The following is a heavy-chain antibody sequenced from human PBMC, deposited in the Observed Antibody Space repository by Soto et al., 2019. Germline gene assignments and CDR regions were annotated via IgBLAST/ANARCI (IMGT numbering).Heavy chain of an antibody. CDR1: GGSISSGDYH. J-gene: IGHJ4*02. CDR2: IYYSGST. CDR3: ARGFSYDSSGYYFFDY. Sequence: QVQLQESGPGLVKPSQTLSLTCTVSGGSISSGDYHWSWIRQHPGKGLEWIGYIYYSGSTYYNPSLKIRVIISVDTSKNQFSLKLSSVTAADTAVYYCARGFSYDSSGYYFFDYWGQGTLVTVSS. V-gene: IGHV4-31*03. D-gene: IGHD3-22*01.